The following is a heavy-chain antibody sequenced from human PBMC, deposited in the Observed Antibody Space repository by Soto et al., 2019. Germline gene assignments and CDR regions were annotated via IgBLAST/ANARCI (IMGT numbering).Heavy chain of an antibody. CDR1: GYSFTNYG. J-gene: IGHJ6*03. CDR3: ARDRGVAPPVAGNTHYYYYMDV. D-gene: IGHD6-19*01. Sequence: QDQLLQSGAEVKKPGASVTVSCKASGYSFTNYGITWVRQAPGQGLEWMGWISAFNGNTHYAQKLQGRVTMTTDASTSTAYMELRSLRSDDTAVYYCARDRGVAPPVAGNTHYYYYMDVWAKGPRSPSP. CDR2: ISAFNGNT. V-gene: IGHV1-18*01.